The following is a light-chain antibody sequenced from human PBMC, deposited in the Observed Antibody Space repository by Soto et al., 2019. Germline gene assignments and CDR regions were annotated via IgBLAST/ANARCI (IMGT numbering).Light chain of an antibody. Sequence: EIVLTQSPGTLSLSPGERATLSCRASQSVSSNLAWYQQKSGQAPRLLIYDASTRATGIPARFSGSGSGTEFTLTISSLQFEDFAVYYCQQYNNWPPWTFGQGTKWIS. CDR2: DAS. J-gene: IGKJ1*01. CDR1: QSVSSN. V-gene: IGKV3-15*01. CDR3: QQYNNWPPWT.